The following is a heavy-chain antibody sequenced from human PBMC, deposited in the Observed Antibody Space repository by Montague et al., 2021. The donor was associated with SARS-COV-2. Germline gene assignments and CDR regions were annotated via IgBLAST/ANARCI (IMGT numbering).Heavy chain of an antibody. J-gene: IGHJ4*02. D-gene: IGHD3-10*01. Sequence: SLRLSCAASGFTFDDYGVHWVRQAPGKGLEWVSGINWNRGSVGYADSVKGRFTISRDSAKKSLYLQMNSLKPEDTALYYCAKDTGFRQLGAVGDSYFDYWGQGTLVIVSS. CDR1: GFTFDDYG. CDR2: INWNRGSV. V-gene: IGHV3-9*01. CDR3: AKDTGFRQLGAVGDSYFDY.